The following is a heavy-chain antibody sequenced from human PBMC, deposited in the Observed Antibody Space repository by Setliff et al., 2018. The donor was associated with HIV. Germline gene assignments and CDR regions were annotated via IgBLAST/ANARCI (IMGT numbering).Heavy chain of an antibody. CDR2: IDPSDSYT. Sequence: GESLKISCQGSGDSFSNHWISWVRQVPGQGLEWMGNIDPSDSYTHYSPSFQGHVTISADKSISTVYLHWSSLKAXDTATYYCARXXXWGPLDFWGQGTLVTXSS. J-gene: IGHJ4*02. CDR1: GDSFSNHW. D-gene: IGHD3-16*01. CDR3: ARXXXWGPLDF. V-gene: IGHV5-10-1*01.